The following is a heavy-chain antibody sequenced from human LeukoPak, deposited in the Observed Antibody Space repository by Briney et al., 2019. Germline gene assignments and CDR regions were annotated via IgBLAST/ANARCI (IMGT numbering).Heavy chain of an antibody. Sequence: GGSLRLSCAASGFTFDDYPLRWVRQAPGKGLEWVSGISWNSGSIGYADSVKGRFTISRDNAKNSLYLPMNSLRAEDTALYYCAKDMATGNRLYYFDYWGQGTLVTVSS. CDR3: AKDMATGNRLYYFDY. V-gene: IGHV3-9*01. J-gene: IGHJ4*02. CDR2: ISWNSGSI. CDR1: GFTFDDYP. D-gene: IGHD1-14*01.